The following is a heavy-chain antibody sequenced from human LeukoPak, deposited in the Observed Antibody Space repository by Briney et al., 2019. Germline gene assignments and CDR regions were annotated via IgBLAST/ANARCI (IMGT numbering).Heavy chain of an antibody. Sequence: PGGSLRLSCAASGFILSSNYMNWVRQAPGKGLEWVSILYSGGSTYYADSVKGRFTISRDDSKDTLFLQMNSLRAEDTAVYYCTRAGQWTYGFHDYWGQGTLVTVSS. J-gene: IGHJ4*02. D-gene: IGHD3-10*01. CDR2: LYSGGST. CDR3: TRAGQWTYGFHDY. CDR1: GFILSSNY. V-gene: IGHV3-66*01.